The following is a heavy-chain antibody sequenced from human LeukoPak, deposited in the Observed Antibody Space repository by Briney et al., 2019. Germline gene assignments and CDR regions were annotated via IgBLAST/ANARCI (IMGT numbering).Heavy chain of an antibody. CDR3: ARSLAIAATPSSLYMDV. Sequence: EASVKVSCKASGYTFTSYYMHWVRQAPGQGLEWMGIINPSGGSTSYAQKFQGRVTMTRDMSTSTVYMELSSLRSEDTAVYYCARSLAIAATPSSLYMDVRGKGTTVTVSS. J-gene: IGHJ6*03. V-gene: IGHV1-46*01. CDR1: GYTFTSYY. CDR2: INPSGGST. D-gene: IGHD6-13*01.